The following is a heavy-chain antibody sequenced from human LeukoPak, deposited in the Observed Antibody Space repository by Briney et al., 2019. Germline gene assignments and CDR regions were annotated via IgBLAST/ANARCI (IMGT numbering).Heavy chain of an antibody. Sequence: SETLSLTCTVSGGSISSGDYYWSWIRQPPGKGLEWIGYIYYSGSTYYNPSLKSRVTISVDTSKNQFSLKLSSVTAADTAVYYWARDLGYGDPNLTWFDPWGQGTLVTVSS. CDR3: ARDLGYGDPNLTWFDP. CDR2: IYYSGST. D-gene: IGHD4-17*01. CDR1: GGSISSGDYY. V-gene: IGHV4-30-4*08. J-gene: IGHJ5*02.